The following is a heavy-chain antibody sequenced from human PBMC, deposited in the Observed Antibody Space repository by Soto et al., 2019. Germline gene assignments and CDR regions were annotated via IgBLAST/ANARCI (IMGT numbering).Heavy chain of an antibody. Sequence: LSLTCAVSGGSISSTTYYWAWIRQPPGKGLEWVATIYYSGATYYNPSLKSRLTISIDTSKNQFSLRLSSVTAADTAMYYCARYYDTSNRPYFHHWGQGTRVTVSS. J-gene: IGHJ1*01. CDR1: GGSISSTTYY. CDR2: IYYSGAT. CDR3: ARYYDTSNRPYFHH. V-gene: IGHV4-39*01. D-gene: IGHD3-22*01.